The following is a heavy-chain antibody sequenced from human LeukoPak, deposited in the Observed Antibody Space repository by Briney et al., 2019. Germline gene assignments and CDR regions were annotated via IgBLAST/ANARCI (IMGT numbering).Heavy chain of an antibody. CDR2: IYPGDSDT. D-gene: IGHD2-2*01. J-gene: IGHJ5*02. Sequence: PGASLKISCKGSGYSFTSYWIGWVRQLPGKGLEWMGIIYPGDSDTRYSPSFQGQVTISADKSISTAYLQWSSLKASDTAMYYCARLARYCSSTSCYRDWFDPWGQGTLVTVSS. CDR3: ARLARYCSSTSCYRDWFDP. CDR1: GYSFTSYW. V-gene: IGHV5-51*01.